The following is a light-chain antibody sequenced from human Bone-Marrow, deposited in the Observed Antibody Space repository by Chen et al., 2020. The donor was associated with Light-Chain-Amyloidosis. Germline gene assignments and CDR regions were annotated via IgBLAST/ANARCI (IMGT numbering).Light chain of an antibody. V-gene: IGLV3-25*03. J-gene: IGLJ2*01. CDR1: DLPTKY. Sequence: SYELTQPPSVSVSPGQTARITCSGDDLPTKYAYWYQQKPGQAPVLVINRDTERPSGISERFPGSSSGTTATLTISGGQAEDEADYHCQSADSSGTYEVIFGGGTKLTVL. CDR3: QSADSSGTYEVI. CDR2: RDT.